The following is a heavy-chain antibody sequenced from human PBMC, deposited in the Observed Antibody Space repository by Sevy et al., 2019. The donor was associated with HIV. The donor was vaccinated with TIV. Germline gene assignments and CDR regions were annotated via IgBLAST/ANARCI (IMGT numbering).Heavy chain of an antibody. Sequence: SETLSLTCTVSGDSISNYYWSWIRQPPGKGLEWIGYFYYSGSTNYNPSLKSRVTISVDTSKNQISLKLSSVTAADTAVYYCARTSAYYYYGVDVRGQGTTVTVSS. J-gene: IGHJ6*02. V-gene: IGHV4-59*01. CDR2: FYYSGST. CDR1: GDSISNYY. D-gene: IGHD2-2*01. CDR3: ARTSAYYYYGVDV.